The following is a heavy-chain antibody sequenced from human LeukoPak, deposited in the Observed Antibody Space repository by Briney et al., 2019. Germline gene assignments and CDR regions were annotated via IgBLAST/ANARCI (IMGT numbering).Heavy chain of an antibody. CDR3: ARGTWDCSSTSCYSGNWFDP. Sequence: ASEKVSCKASGYTFTGYYMHWVRQAPGQGLEWMGWINPNSGGTNYAQKFQGRVTMTRDTSISTAYMELSRLRSDDTAVYYCARGTWDCSSTSCYSGNWFDPWGQGTLVTVSS. V-gene: IGHV1-2*02. D-gene: IGHD2-2*02. CDR2: INPNSGGT. J-gene: IGHJ5*02. CDR1: GYTFTGYY.